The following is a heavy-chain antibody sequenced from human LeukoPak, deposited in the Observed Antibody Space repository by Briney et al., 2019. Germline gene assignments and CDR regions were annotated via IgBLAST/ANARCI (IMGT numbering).Heavy chain of an antibody. CDR1: SSSSYC. Sequence: SSSSYCWGWVRQAPGKGLQWVFTISDSGAGTYYADSVKGRFTISRDNSKNTLHLQMNSLRAEDTAVYYCAKHDSGYMKDFDYWGQGTLVTVSS. CDR3: AKHDSGYMKDFDY. J-gene: IGHJ4*02. V-gene: IGHV3-23*01. CDR2: ISDSGAGT. D-gene: IGHD4-17*01.